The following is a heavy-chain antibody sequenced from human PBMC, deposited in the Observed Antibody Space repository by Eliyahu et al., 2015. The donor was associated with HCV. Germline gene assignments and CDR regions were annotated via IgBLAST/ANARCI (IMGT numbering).Heavy chain of an antibody. Sequence: QLQLQESGSGLVKPSQTLSLTCAVSGXSISSGGYSWSWIRQPPGKGLEWIGYIYHSGSTYYNPPLKSRVTISVDRSKNQFSLKLSSVTAADTAVYYCARAGFWSGYWLLDYWGQGTLVTVSS. CDR1: GXSISSGGYS. D-gene: IGHD3-3*01. J-gene: IGHJ4*02. CDR3: ARAGFWSGYWLLDY. V-gene: IGHV4-30-2*01. CDR2: IYHSGST.